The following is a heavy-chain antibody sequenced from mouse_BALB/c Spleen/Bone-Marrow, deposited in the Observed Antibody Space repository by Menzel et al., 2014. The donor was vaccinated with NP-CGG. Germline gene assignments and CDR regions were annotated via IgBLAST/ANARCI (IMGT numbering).Heavy chain of an antibody. J-gene: IGHJ2*01. CDR2: IDPSDSYT. CDR1: GYTFTSYW. V-gene: IGHV1S127*01. CDR3: TDPTARACFDY. D-gene: IGHD3-2*01. Sequence: SGAELVKPGASVKMSCKASGYTFTSYWMHWVKQRPGQGLEWIGVIDPSDSYTSYNQKFKGKATLTVDTSSSTACMQLSSLTSEDSAVYYCTDPTARACFDYWGQGTTLTVSS.